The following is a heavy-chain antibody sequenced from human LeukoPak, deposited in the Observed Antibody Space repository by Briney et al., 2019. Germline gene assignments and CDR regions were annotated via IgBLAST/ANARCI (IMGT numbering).Heavy chain of an antibody. CDR1: GFTSSSYS. D-gene: IGHD5-18*01. V-gene: IGHV3-21*01. Sequence: GGSLRLSCAASGFTSSSYSMNWVRQAPGKGLEWVSSISSSSSYIYYADSVKGRFTISRDNAKNSLYLQMNSLRAEDTAVYYCARAGYSYPYYFDYWGQGTLVTVSS. J-gene: IGHJ4*02. CDR3: ARAGYSYPYYFDY. CDR2: ISSSSSYI.